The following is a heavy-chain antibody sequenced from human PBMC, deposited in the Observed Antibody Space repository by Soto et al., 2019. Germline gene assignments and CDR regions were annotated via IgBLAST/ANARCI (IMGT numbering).Heavy chain of an antibody. J-gene: IGHJ6*02. CDR2: IYTSGGT. CDR1: GGSISSYY. CDR3: ARGGGLARAFYYYYGMDV. Sequence: SETLSLTCTVSGGSISSYYWSWSRQPAGKGLEWIGRIYTSGGTNYNPSLKSRVTMSVDTSKNQFSLKLSSVTAADTAVYYCARGGGLARAFYYYYGMDVWGQGTTVTVSS. D-gene: IGHD3-16*01. V-gene: IGHV4-4*07.